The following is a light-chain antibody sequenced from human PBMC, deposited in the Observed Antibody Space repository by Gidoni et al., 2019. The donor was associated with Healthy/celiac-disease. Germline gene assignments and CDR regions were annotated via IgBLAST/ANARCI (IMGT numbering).Light chain of an antibody. J-gene: IGLJ2*01. CDR3: AAWDDSLSAVV. Sequence: QSVLTQPPSASGTPGQGVTISCSGSSSNIGSNYVYWYQQPPGTAPKLLIYRNNQRPSGVPDRFSGSKSGTSASLAISGLRSEDEADYYCAAWDDSLSAVVFGGGTKLTVL. V-gene: IGLV1-47*01. CDR2: RNN. CDR1: SSNIGSNY.